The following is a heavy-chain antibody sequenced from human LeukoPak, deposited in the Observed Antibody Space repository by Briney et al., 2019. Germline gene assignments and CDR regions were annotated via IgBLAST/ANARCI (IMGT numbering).Heavy chain of an antibody. J-gene: IGHJ6*03. Sequence: PGGSLRLSCAASGFTFSSYSMNWVRQAPGKGLEWVSSISSSSSYIYYADSVKGRFTISRDNAKNSLYLQMNSLRAEDTAVYYCAKASYTYYDFWSGTDYYYYYMDVWGKGTTVTVSS. CDR3: AKASYTYYDFWSGTDYYYYYMDV. CDR2: ISSSSSYI. CDR1: GFTFSSYS. D-gene: IGHD3-3*01. V-gene: IGHV3-21*01.